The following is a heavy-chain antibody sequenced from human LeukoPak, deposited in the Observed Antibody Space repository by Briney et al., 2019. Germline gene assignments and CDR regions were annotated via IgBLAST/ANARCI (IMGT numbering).Heavy chain of an antibody. CDR1: GGSISSGGYA. CDR3: ASIGGYFGAFDI. CDR2: IYHSGST. Sequence: SETLSLTCAVSGGSISSGGYAWGWIRQPPGKGLEWIGYIYHSGSTYYNPSLKSRVTISVDRSKNQFSLKLSSVTAADTAVYYCASIGGYFGAFDIWGQGTMVTVSS. D-gene: IGHD3-10*01. V-gene: IGHV4-30-2*01. J-gene: IGHJ3*02.